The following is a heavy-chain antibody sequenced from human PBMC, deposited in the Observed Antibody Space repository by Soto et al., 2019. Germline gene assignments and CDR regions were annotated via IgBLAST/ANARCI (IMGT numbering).Heavy chain of an antibody. Sequence: GGSLRLSCAASGFAFSSYAMEWVRQDPGKGLEWVSAIGGRGGNTYYADSVKGRFTIARDNSKSTLYLQMNSLRADDTAVYYCAKGRFGDYLYFDYWGQGTLVTVSS. CDR1: GFAFSSYA. J-gene: IGHJ4*02. CDR2: IGGRGGNT. V-gene: IGHV3-23*01. D-gene: IGHD4-17*01. CDR3: AKGRFGDYLYFDY.